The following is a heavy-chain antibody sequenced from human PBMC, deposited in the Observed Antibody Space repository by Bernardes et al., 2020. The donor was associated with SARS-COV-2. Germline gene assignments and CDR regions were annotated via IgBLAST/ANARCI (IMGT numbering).Heavy chain of an antibody. CDR1: GFTFSNYG. V-gene: IGHV3-23*01. CDR3: AKRHASGNSDLCYFDQ. J-gene: IGHJ4*02. Sequence: GGSLRLSRAASGFTFSNYGMSWVRQAPGKGLEWVAHIRAGGTITSYADSVKGRFTISRDNSKNTLSLQMNSLRVEDTAVYYCAKRHASGNSDLCYFDQWGQGTLVTVSS. D-gene: IGHD3-10*01. CDR2: IRAGGTIT.